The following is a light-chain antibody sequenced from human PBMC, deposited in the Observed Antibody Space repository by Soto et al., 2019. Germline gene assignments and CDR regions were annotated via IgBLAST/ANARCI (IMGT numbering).Light chain of an antibody. J-gene: IGKJ2*01. CDR1: QSISSY. CDR3: QQSYSTPPYT. V-gene: IGKV1-39*01. CDR2: AAA. Sequence: DIQMTQSPSSLSASVGDRVTITCRASQSISSYLNWYQQKPGKAPKLLIYAAASFQSGVPSGFSSSGSGTEHTLTISSLQPEDFSTYYCQQSYSTPPYTFGQGTKLEIK.